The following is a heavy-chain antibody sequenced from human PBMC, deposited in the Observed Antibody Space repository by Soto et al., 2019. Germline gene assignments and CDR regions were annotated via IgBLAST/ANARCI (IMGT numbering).Heavy chain of an antibody. J-gene: IGHJ6*02. CDR1: GFTFSSYS. CDR2: ISSSSSTI. Sequence: EVQLVESGGGLVQPGGSLRLSCAASGFTFSSYSMNWVRQAPGKGLEWVSYISSSSSTIYYADSVKGRFTISRDNAKNSLYLQMNSLRDEDTAVYYWARAYSSSQSYGMDVWGQGTTVTVSS. V-gene: IGHV3-48*02. D-gene: IGHD6-13*01. CDR3: ARAYSSSQSYGMDV.